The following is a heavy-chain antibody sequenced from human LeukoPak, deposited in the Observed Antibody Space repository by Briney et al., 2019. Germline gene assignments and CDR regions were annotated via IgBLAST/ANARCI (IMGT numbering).Heavy chain of an antibody. D-gene: IGHD3-22*01. CDR3: VRSKGPRSGYYYGMDV. V-gene: IGHV4-59*01. J-gene: IGHJ6*02. CDR1: GGSLSSYY. CDR2: IYYSGST. Sequence: SETLSLTCTVSGGSLSSYYWSWIRQPPGKGLEWIGYIYYSGSTNYNPSLKSRVTISVDTSKNQFSLRLSSVTAADTAVYYCVRSKGPRSGYYYGMDVWGQGTTVTVSS.